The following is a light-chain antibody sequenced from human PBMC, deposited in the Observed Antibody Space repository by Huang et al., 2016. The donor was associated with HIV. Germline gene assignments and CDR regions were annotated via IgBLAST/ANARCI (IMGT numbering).Light chain of an antibody. J-gene: IGKJ3*01. CDR3: QQSYTTPRVT. Sequence: DIQMTQSPSSLSASVGDRVTITCRASQRISNNLNWYQQKPGKAPKHLIYAASNLQTGGSLRFSGDGSGTNFALTIIALQPEDFATYYCQQSYTTPRVTFGPGTRVHV. V-gene: IGKV1-39*01. CDR1: QRISNN. CDR2: AAS.